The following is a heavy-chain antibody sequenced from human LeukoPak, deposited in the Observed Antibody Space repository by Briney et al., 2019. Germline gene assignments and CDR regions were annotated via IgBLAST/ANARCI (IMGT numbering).Heavy chain of an antibody. Sequence: SQTLSLTCAISGDSVSSNNAAWNWIRQSPSRGFEWLGRTYFRTKWHNDYAASEKSRITVNPDTSKNHFFLQLSSVTPEDTAVYYCARTYGGNCDYWGQGTLVTVSS. CDR3: ARTYGGNCDY. V-gene: IGHV6-1*01. J-gene: IGHJ4*02. D-gene: IGHD4-23*01. CDR2: TYFRTKWHN. CDR1: GDSVSSNNAA.